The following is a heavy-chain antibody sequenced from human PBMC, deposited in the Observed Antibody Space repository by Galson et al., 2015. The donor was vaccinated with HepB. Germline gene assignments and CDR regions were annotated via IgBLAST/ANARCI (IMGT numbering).Heavy chain of an antibody. J-gene: IGHJ4*02. Sequence: PALVKPTQTLTLTCTFSGFSLSTSGMCVSWIRQPPGKALEWLARIDWDDDKYYSTSLKTRLTISKDTSKNQVVLTMTNMDPVDTATYYCARTSYGSGSYYSDYWGQGTLVTVSP. CDR2: IDWDDDK. D-gene: IGHD3-10*01. CDR1: GFSLSTSGMC. V-gene: IGHV2-70*11. CDR3: ARTSYGSGSYYSDY.